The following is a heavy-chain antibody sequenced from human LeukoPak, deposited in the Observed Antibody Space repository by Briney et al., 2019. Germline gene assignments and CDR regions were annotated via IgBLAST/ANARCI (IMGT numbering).Heavy chain of an antibody. V-gene: IGHV1-18*01. D-gene: IGHD1-1*01. CDR2: ISAYNGNT. CDR3: ARDGNGDYSDY. CDR1: GYTFTSDG. Sequence: GASVKVSCKASGYTFTSDGISWVRQAPGQGLEWMGWISAYNGNTNYAQNLQGRVTMTTETSTSTAYMELRSLRSDDTAVYYCARDGNGDYSDYWGQGTPVTVSS. J-gene: IGHJ4*02.